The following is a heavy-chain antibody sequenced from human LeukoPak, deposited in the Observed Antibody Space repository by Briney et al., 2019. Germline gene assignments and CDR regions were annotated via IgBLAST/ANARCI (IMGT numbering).Heavy chain of an antibody. CDR1: GFTFSSYD. Sequence: GGSLRLSCAASGFTFSSYDMHWVRQATGKGLEWVSAIGTAGDTYYPGSVKGRFTISRENAKNSLYLQMNSLRAEDTAVYYYARGPVAGTWSFDYWGQGTLVTVSS. J-gene: IGHJ4*02. D-gene: IGHD6-19*01. CDR2: IGTAGDT. V-gene: IGHV3-13*01. CDR3: ARGPVAGTWSFDY.